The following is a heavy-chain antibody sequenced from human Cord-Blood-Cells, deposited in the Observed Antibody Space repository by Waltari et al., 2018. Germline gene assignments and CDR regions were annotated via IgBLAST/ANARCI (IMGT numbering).Heavy chain of an antibody. CDR1: GFTFSSYG. CDR3: AKDWHYGSGSYYDY. V-gene: IGHV3-30*18. J-gene: IGHJ4*02. D-gene: IGHD3-10*01. Sequence: QVQLVESGGGGVQPGRSLRLSWAAAGFTFSSYGMPWLRQAPGKGLEWVAIKSYDGSNKYYADSVKGRFTISRDNSKNTLYLQMNSLRAEDTAVYYCAKDWHYGSGSYYDYWGQGTLVTVSS. CDR2: KSYDGSNK.